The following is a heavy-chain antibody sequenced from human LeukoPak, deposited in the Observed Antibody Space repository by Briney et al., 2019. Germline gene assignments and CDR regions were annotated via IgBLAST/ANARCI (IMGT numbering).Heavy chain of an antibody. CDR3: ARRLRYCTNGVCSNWFDP. D-gene: IGHD2-8*01. Sequence: SETLSLTCAVYGESFSGYSWSWIRQPPGRGLEWIGEINHSGSTNYNPSLKSRVTISVDTSKNQFSLKLSSVTAADTAVYYCARRLRYCTNGVCSNWFDPWGQGTLVTVSS. J-gene: IGHJ5*02. V-gene: IGHV4-34*01. CDR1: GESFSGYS. CDR2: INHSGST.